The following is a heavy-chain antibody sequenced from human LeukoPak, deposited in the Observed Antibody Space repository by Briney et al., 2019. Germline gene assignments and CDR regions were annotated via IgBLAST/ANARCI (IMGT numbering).Heavy chain of an antibody. Sequence: SETLSLTCTVSGGYNSNSDYYWGWIRQHPGKGLEWIGYIYYSGSTYYNPSLKSRVTISVDTSKNQFSLKLSSVTAADTAVYYCARVVRTELWFWIDYWGQGTPVTVSS. CDR1: GGYNSNSDYY. V-gene: IGHV4-31*03. D-gene: IGHD3-10*01. CDR3: ARVVRTELWFWIDY. CDR2: IYYSGST. J-gene: IGHJ4*02.